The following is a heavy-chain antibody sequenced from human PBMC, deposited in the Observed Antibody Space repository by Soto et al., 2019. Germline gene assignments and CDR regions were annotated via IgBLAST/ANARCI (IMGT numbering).Heavy chain of an antibody. V-gene: IGHV4-34*01. J-gene: IGHJ4*02. CDR1: GGSLSGYY. CDR3: ARGGQHIVVVIATQSPYYFDY. CDR2: INHSGST. D-gene: IGHD2-21*01. Sequence: PSETLSLTCAVYGGSLSGYYWSWIRQPPGKGLEWIGEINHSGSTNYNPSLKSRVTISVDTSKNQFSLKLSSVTAADTAVYYCARGGQHIVVVIATQSPYYFDYWGQGTLVTVSS.